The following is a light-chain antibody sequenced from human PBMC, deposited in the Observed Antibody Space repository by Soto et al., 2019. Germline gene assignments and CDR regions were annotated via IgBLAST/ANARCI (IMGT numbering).Light chain of an antibody. J-gene: IGLJ2*01. CDR1: SSDVGGYNY. CDR2: AVT. CDR3: CSYAGSSTLV. V-gene: IGLV2-14*01. Sequence: QSALTQPASVSGSPGQSITISCTGTSSDVGGYNYVSWYQQHPGKAPKLMIYAVTDRPSGVSSRFSGSKSGNTASLTISGLQAEDEADYYCCSYAGSSTLVFGGGTKLTVL.